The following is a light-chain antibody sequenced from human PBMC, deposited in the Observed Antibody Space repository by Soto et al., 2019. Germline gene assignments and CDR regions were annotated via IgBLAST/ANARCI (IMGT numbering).Light chain of an antibody. V-gene: IGKV1-12*01. CDR2: EVS. CDR1: QTISSW. Sequence: DVQMTQSPSSVSASVGDRVTITCRASQTISSWSAWYQQKPGKAPKLLIYEVSTLQSGVPSRFSGSGSGADFTLTISSLQPEDFATYYCQQSYSGPPTFGQGTKVDI. CDR3: QQSYSGPPT. J-gene: IGKJ1*01.